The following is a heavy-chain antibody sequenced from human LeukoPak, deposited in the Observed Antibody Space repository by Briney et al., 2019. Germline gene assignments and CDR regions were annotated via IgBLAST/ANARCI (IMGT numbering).Heavy chain of an antibody. J-gene: IGHJ6*02. Sequence: SQTLSLTCAISGDSISRNSAAWDRIRQSPSRGLEWLGRTYYRSKWYTDYAVSVKSRIAINPDTSKNQISLQVNSVTPEDTAVYYCARAYYSGSGNYYNNYGMDVWGQGTTVIVSS. CDR3: ARAYYSGSGNYYNNYGMDV. D-gene: IGHD3-10*01. V-gene: IGHV6-1*01. CDR2: TYYRSKWYT. CDR1: GDSISRNSAA.